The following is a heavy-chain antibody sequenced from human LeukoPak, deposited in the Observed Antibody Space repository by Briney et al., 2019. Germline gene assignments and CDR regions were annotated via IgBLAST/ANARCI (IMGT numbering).Heavy chain of an antibody. CDR2: INPSGGST. V-gene: IGHV1-46*01. J-gene: IGHJ4*02. D-gene: IGHD3-22*01. CDR3: ARERPPFGISYYYDSSGYSPSDY. CDR1: GYTFTSYY. Sequence: ASVKVSCKASGYTFTSYYMHWVRQAPGQGLEWMGIINPSGGSTSYAQKFQGRVTMTRDTSTSTVYMGLSSLRSEDTAVYYCARERPPFGISYYYDSSGYSPSDYWGQGALVTVSS.